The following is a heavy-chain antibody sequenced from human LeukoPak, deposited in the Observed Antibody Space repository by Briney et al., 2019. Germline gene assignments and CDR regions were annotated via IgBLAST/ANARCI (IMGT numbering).Heavy chain of an antibody. Sequence: GGSLRLSCAASGFTFSSYSMNWVRQAPGKGLEWVSSISSSSSYIYYADSVKGRFTIPRDNAKNSLYLQMNSLRAEDTAVYYCAVAAAGTYDYWGQGTLVTVSS. V-gene: IGHV3-21*01. J-gene: IGHJ4*02. CDR2: ISSSSSYI. D-gene: IGHD6-13*01. CDR1: GFTFSSYS. CDR3: AVAAAGTYDY.